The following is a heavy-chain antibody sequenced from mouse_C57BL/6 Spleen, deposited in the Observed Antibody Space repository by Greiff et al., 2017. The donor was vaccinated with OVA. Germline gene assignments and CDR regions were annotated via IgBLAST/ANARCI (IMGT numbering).Heavy chain of an antibody. CDR3: ASITTGRGD. CDR2: IDPSDSYT. J-gene: IGHJ2*01. Sequence: VQLQQPGAELVRPGTSVKLSCKASGYTFTSYWMHWVKQRPGQGLEWIGVIDPSDSYTNYNQKFKGKATLTVDTSSSTAYMQLSSLTSEDSAVYYCASITTGRGDWGQGTTLTVAS. CDR1: GYTFTSYW. D-gene: IGHD1-1*01. V-gene: IGHV1-59*01.